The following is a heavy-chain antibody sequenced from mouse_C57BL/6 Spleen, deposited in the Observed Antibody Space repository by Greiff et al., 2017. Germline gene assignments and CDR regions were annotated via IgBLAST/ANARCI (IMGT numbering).Heavy chain of an antibody. Sequence: VQLQQSGAELVKPGASVKISCKASGYAFSSYWMNWVKQRPGKGLEWIGQIYPEDGDTNYNGKFKGKATLTADKSSSTAYMQLSSLTSEDSAVYFCARSDGSSLKGYWGQGTTLTVSS. D-gene: IGHD1-1*01. CDR2: IYPEDGDT. CDR3: ARSDGSSLKGY. CDR1: GYAFSSYW. V-gene: IGHV1-80*01. J-gene: IGHJ2*01.